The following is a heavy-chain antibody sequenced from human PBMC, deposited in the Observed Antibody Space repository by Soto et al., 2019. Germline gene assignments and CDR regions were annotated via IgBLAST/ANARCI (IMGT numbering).Heavy chain of an antibody. CDR3: ARETNYGDNYYHAMDV. D-gene: IGHD4-17*01. V-gene: IGHV3-48*02. Sequence: GGSLRLSCAASGFTFSSYTMNWVRQAPGKGLEWISYITSSSSTIYYADSVKGRFTISRDNAESSLYLEMNSLRDEDTAVYYCARETNYGDNYYHAMDVWGQGTTVTVSS. CDR1: GFTFSSYT. J-gene: IGHJ6*02. CDR2: ITSSSSTI.